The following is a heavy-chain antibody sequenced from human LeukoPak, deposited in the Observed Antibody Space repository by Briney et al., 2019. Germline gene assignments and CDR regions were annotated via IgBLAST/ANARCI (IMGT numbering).Heavy chain of an antibody. Sequence: ASVKVSCKASGYTFTGYYMHWVRQAPGQGLEWMGIINPSGGSTSYAQKFQGRVTMTRDTSTSTVYMELSSLRSEDTAVYYCAREGSYSSGWFNWFDPWGQGTLVTVSS. D-gene: IGHD6-19*01. J-gene: IGHJ5*02. V-gene: IGHV1-46*01. CDR2: INPSGGST. CDR3: AREGSYSSGWFNWFDP. CDR1: GYTFTGYY.